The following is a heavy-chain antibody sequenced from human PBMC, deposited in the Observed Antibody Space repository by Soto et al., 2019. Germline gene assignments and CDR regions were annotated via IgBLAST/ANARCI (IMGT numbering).Heavy chain of an antibody. CDR3: ARDKDRQQLGGNYYYGIDV. Sequence: QVQLVQSGAEVKKPGSSVTVSCKASGGTFGNSAISWVRQAPGQGLEWMGGIIPIFPPPDYAQKFQGRVTXTXEXXTSTAYMELTSLRAEDTAVYYCARDKDRQQLGGNYYYGIDVWGQGTTVTVSS. V-gene: IGHV1-69*05. J-gene: IGHJ6*02. CDR2: IIPIFPPP. CDR1: GGTFGNSA. D-gene: IGHD3-3*02.